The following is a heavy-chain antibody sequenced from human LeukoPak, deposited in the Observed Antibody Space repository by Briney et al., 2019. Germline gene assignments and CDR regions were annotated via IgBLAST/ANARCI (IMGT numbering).Heavy chain of an antibody. Sequence: SETLSLTCTVSGGSISSYYWSWIRQPPGKGLEWIGYIYYSGSTNYNPSLKSRVTISVDTSKNQFSLKLSSVTAADTAVYYCARLYYDILTGYPARLDWFDPWGQGTLVTVSS. CDR1: GGSISSYY. D-gene: IGHD3-9*01. V-gene: IGHV4-59*08. CDR2: IYYSGST. CDR3: ARLYYDILTGYPARLDWFDP. J-gene: IGHJ5*02.